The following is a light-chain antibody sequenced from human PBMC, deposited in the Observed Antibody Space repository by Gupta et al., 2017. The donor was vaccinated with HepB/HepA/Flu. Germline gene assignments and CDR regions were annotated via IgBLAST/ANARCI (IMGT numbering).Light chain of an antibody. CDR1: QSVRSN. CDR2: GAS. Sequence: ETVMTQSPATLSVSPGETATLSCRASQSVRSNLAWYQQKPGQAPRLLIFGASTRATAIPARFSGSGSGTEFTLTISSLQSEDFAVYYCQQYNDWPPRHTFGGGTKVEIK. J-gene: IGKJ4*01. CDR3: QQYNDWPPRHT. V-gene: IGKV3-15*01.